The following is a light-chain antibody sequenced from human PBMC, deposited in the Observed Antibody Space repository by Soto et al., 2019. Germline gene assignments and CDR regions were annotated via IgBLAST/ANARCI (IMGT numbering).Light chain of an antibody. Sequence: QSALTQPASVSVSPGQSITISCTGTSSDVGGYNYVSWYQQHPGKAPKLMIYEVSNRLSGVSNRFSGSKSGNTASLTISGLQAEDEADYYCSSYTSSSTLVFGTGTKVTVL. CDR3: SSYTSSSTLV. V-gene: IGLV2-14*01. J-gene: IGLJ1*01. CDR1: SSDVGGYNY. CDR2: EVS.